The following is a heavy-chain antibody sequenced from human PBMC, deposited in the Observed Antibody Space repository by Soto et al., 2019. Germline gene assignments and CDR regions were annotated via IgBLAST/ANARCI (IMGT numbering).Heavy chain of an antibody. CDR3: AKVDVSTAGSFDY. CDR2: INPSGDST. V-gene: IGHV3-23*01. CDR1: GFTFSRHG. D-gene: IGHD6-13*01. Sequence: LRLSCVASGFTFSRHGLSWGRQAPGKGLEWVSTINPSGDSTFYADSVKGRFTISRDNSKNTVYLQMNSLSVGDTAVYLCAKVDVSTAGSFDYWGQGALVTASS. J-gene: IGHJ4*02.